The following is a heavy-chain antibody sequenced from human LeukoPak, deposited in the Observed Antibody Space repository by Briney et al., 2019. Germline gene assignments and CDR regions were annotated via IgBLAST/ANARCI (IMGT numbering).Heavy chain of an antibody. V-gene: IGHV4-39*07. Sequence: SETLSLTCTVSGGSISSSSYYWGWIRQPPGKGLEWIGSIYYRGSTYYNPSLKSRVTISVDTSKNQFSLKLSSVTAADTAVYYCARVGVYDSSRRQFDYWGQGTLVTVSS. CDR2: IYYRGST. J-gene: IGHJ4*02. D-gene: IGHD3-22*01. CDR1: GGSISSSSYY. CDR3: ARVGVYDSSRRQFDY.